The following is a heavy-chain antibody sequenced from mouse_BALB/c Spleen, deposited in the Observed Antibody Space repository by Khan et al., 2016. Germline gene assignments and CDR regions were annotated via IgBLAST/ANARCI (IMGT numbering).Heavy chain of an antibody. CDR1: GYSITSDYA. Sequence: EVKLEESGPGLVKPSQSLSLTCTVTGYSITSDYAWNWVRQFPGNKLEWMGYISYSGSPSYNPSLKSRISITRDTSKNQFFLKLNSVTTDDTATHNCARARYGNTWFAYWGQGTRVTVSA. D-gene: IGHD2-1*01. CDR3: ARARYGNTWFAY. V-gene: IGHV3-2*02. CDR2: ISYSGSP. J-gene: IGHJ3*01.